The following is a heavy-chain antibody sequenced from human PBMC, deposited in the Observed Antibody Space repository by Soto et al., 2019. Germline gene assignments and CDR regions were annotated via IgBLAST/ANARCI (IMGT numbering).Heavy chain of an antibody. CDR2: IVVGSGNT. D-gene: IGHD1-26*01. V-gene: IGHV1-58*02. Sequence: QMQLVQSGPEVKKPGTSVKVSCKASGFTFTSSAMQWVRQARGQRLEWIGWIVVGSGNTNYAQKFQERVTITRDMSTSTANMQLSSLKSGDTAVYYWAAGSTTPSVHYFGMDVWGQGTPVTVSS. CDR3: AAGSTTPSVHYFGMDV. CDR1: GFTFTSSA. J-gene: IGHJ6*02.